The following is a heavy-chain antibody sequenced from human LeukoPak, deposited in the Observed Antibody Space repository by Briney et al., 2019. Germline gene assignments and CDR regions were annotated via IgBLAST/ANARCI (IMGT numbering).Heavy chain of an antibody. Sequence: PSETLSLTCTVSGGSISSYYWSWIRQPAGKGLEWIGRIYTSGRTNYNPSLKSRVTMSVDTSKNQFSLKLSSVTAADTAVYYCAREASRITIFGVVIKGRFDYWGQGTLVTVSS. CDR1: GGSISSYY. V-gene: IGHV4-4*07. J-gene: IGHJ4*02. D-gene: IGHD3-3*01. CDR2: IYTSGRT. CDR3: AREASRITIFGVVIKGRFDY.